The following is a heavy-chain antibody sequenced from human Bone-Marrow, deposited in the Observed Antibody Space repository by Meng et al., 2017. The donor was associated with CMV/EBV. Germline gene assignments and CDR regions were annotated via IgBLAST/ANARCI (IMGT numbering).Heavy chain of an antibody. CDR3: AKDLAPDIVVVPAAILNNYYYGMDV. CDR1: GFTFSSYA. Sequence: GESLKISCAASGFTFSSYAMSWVRKAPGQGLEWVSAISGSGGSTYYADSVKGRFTISRDNSKNTLYLQMNSLRAEDTAVYYCAKDLAPDIVVVPAAILNNYYYGMDVWGQGTTVTVSS. V-gene: IGHV3-23*01. D-gene: IGHD2-2*02. CDR2: ISGSGGST. J-gene: IGHJ6*02.